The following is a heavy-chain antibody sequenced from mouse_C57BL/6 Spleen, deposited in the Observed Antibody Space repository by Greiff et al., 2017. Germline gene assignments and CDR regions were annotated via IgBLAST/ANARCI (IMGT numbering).Heavy chain of an antibody. Sequence: VQLQQSGAELARPGASVKLSCKASGYTFTSYGISWVKQRTGQGLEWIGEIYPRSGNTYYNEKFKGKAPLTADKSSSTAYMELRSLTSEDSAVYFCARPTMVTTGYFDVWGTGTTVTVSS. CDR1: GYTFTSYG. CDR3: ARPTMVTTGYFDV. CDR2: IYPRSGNT. J-gene: IGHJ1*03. D-gene: IGHD2-10*01. V-gene: IGHV1-81*01.